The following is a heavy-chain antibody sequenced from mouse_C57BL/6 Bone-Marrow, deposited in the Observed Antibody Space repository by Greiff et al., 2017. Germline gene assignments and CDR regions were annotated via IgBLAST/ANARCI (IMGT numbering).Heavy chain of an antibody. CDR3: TTGYYVYYFDY. D-gene: IGHD2-1*01. Sequence: VQLQQSGAELVRPGASVKLSCTASGYNITDDYMHWVKQRPEQGLEWIGWIDPENGDTEYASKFQGKATITADTSSNTAYLQLSSLTSEDTAVYYCTTGYYVYYFDYWGQGTTLTVSS. CDR2: IDPENGDT. J-gene: IGHJ2*01. CDR1: GYNITDDY. V-gene: IGHV14-4*01.